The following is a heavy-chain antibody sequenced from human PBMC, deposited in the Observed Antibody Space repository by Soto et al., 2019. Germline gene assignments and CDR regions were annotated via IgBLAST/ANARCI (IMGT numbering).Heavy chain of an antibody. CDR2: ISSSGSTI. CDR1: GFTFSDYY. J-gene: IGHJ6*02. Sequence: PGGSLRLSCAASGFTFSDYYMGWIRQAPGKGLEWVSYISSSGSTIYYADSVKGRFTISRDNAKNSLYLQMNSLRAEDTAVYYCARDLGSIAVADTNVYYGMDVWGQGTTVTVSS. D-gene: IGHD6-19*01. V-gene: IGHV3-11*01. CDR3: ARDLGSIAVADTNVYYGMDV.